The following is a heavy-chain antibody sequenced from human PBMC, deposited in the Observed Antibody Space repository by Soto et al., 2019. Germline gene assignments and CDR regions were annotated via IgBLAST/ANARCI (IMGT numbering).Heavy chain of an antibody. CDR3: ARDSRIKAREQSGGY. J-gene: IGHJ4*02. CDR1: GYTFTSYG. Sequence: SVKVSCKASGYTFTSYGISWVRQAPGQGLEWMGWISAYNGNTNYAQKLQGRVTMTTDTSTSTAYMELRSLRSDDTAVYYCARDSRIKAREQSGGYWGQGTLVTVSS. D-gene: IGHD3-10*01. V-gene: IGHV1-18*01. CDR2: ISAYNGNT.